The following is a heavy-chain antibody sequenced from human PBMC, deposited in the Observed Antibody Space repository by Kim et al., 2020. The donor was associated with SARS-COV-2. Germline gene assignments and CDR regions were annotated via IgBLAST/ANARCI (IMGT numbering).Heavy chain of an antibody. CDR1: GDTFSTYT. CDR3: AKGTGTGAFDI. V-gene: IGHV1-69*13. D-gene: IGHD3-10*01. Sequence: SVKVSCKASGDTFSTYTLNWVRQAPGQGPEWMGGIVPLLDAPDYAQRFHGRVTITADESTSTVYMELSSLRSDDTAVYYCAKGTGTGAFDIWGQGTMV. CDR2: IVPLLDAP. J-gene: IGHJ3*02.